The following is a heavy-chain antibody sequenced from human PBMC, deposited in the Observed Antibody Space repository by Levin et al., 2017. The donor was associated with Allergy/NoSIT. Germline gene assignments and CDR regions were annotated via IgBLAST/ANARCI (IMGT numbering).Heavy chain of an antibody. Sequence: GESLKISCKGSGYSFTSYWIGWVRQMPGKGLEWMGIIYPGDSDTSYSPSFQGQVTISADKSISTAYLQWSSLKASDTAMYYCARHLSAGGYYYGMDVWGQGTTVTVSS. CDR1: GYSFTSYW. V-gene: IGHV5-51*01. CDR3: ARHLSAGGYYYGMDV. CDR2: IYPGDSDT. D-gene: IGHD3-10*01. J-gene: IGHJ6*02.